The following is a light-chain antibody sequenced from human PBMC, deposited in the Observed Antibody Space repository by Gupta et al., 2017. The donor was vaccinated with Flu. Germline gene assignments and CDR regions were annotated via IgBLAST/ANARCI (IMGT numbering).Light chain of an antibody. V-gene: IGKV1-39*01. CDR3: QHNDNYPPRA. J-gene: IGKJ2*01. CDR2: AAS. Sequence: DIRMTQSPSSLSASVGDSVTITCRASQNIDTFLNWYQQKPEQTPKLLVFAASSWQIGVPSRFSDGGYGKEFALTISSHQCDDFAPYYFQHNDNYPPRAFGLGTKVEIK. CDR1: QNIDTF.